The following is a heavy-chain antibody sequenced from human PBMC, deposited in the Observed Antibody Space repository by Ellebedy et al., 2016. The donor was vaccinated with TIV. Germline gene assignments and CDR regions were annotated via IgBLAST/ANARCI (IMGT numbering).Heavy chain of an antibody. D-gene: IGHD3-3*01. V-gene: IGHV1-2*02. CDR2: INPRGGA. J-gene: IGHJ4*02. Sequence: AASVKVSCKASGYTFTDYYIHWVRQAPGQGLQHMGWINPRGGAHYTQPFRGRVTMTRDTSISTAYMELSRLRSDDAAVYYCARAAVESRSGYWGQGTLVTVSS. CDR3: ARAAVESRSGY. CDR1: GYTFTDYY.